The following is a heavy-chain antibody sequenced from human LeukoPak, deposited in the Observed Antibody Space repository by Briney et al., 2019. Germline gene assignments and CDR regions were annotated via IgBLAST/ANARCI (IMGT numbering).Heavy chain of an antibody. D-gene: IGHD1-26*01. CDR1: GGSISSRSYY. V-gene: IGHV4-39*01. CDR3: ARSGSGSYYGDYFDY. J-gene: IGHJ4*02. CDR2: IYYTGSP. Sequence: SETLSLTCTVSGGSISSRSYYWGWIRQPPGKGLEWIGYIYYTGSPYYNSSPKSRVTISVDTSKNQFSLKLSSVTAADTAVYYCARSGSGSYYGDYFDYWGQGTLVTVSS.